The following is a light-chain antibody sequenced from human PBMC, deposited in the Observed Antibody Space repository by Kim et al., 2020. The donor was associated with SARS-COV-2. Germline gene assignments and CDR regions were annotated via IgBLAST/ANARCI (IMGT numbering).Light chain of an antibody. V-gene: IGKV1-8*01. J-gene: IGKJ3*01. CDR3: QQYYSYPVT. CDR1: QGISSY. CDR2: AAS. Sequence: AIRITQSPSSLSASTGDRVTITCRASQGISSYLALYQQKPGKAPKLLIYAASTLQSGVPSRFSGSGSGTDFTLTISCLQSEDFATYYCQQYYSYPVTFGPGTKVDIK.